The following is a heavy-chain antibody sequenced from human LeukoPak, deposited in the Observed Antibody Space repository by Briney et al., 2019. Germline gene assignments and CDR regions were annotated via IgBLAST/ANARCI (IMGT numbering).Heavy chain of an antibody. D-gene: IGHD3-22*01. V-gene: IGHV3-53*01. CDR2: IYSGGST. CDR3: ARHYYYDSSGYWALY. J-gene: IGHJ4*02. CDR1: GFTVSSNY. Sequence: GGSLRLSCAASGFTVSSNYMSWVRQAPGKGLEWVSVIYSGGSTYYADSVKGRFTISGDNSKNTLYLQMNSLRAEDTAVYYCARHYYYDSSGYWALYWGQGTLVTVSS.